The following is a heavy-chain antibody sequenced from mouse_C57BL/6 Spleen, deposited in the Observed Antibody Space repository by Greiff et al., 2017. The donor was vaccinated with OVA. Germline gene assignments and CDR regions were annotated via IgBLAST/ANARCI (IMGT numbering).Heavy chain of an antibody. D-gene: IGHD2-3*01. CDR3: ARRRSDGNYAMDY. Sequence: QVQLQQPGAELVKPGASVKLSCKASGYTFTSYWMQWVKQRPGQGLEWIGEIDPSDSYTNYNQKFKGKATLTVDTSSSTAYMQLSSLTSEDSAVYYCARRRSDGNYAMDYWGQGTSVTVSS. CDR2: IDPSDSYT. V-gene: IGHV1-50*01. J-gene: IGHJ4*01. CDR1: GYTFTSYW.